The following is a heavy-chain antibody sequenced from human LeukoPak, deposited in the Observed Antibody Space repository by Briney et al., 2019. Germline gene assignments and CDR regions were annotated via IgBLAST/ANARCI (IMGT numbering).Heavy chain of an antibody. CDR1: GGSVRSYY. Sequence: SETLSLTCTVSGGSVRSYYWSWIRQPPGKGLEWIGEINHSGSTNYNPSLKSRVTISVDTSKNQFSLKLSSVTAADTAVYYCARGAKFLEWLLWGGYNWFDPWGQGTLVTVSS. D-gene: IGHD3-3*01. V-gene: IGHV4-34*01. CDR2: INHSGST. CDR3: ARGAKFLEWLLWGGYNWFDP. J-gene: IGHJ5*02.